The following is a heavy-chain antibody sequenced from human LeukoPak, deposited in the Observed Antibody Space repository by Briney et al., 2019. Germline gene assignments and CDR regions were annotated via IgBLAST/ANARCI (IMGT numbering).Heavy chain of an antibody. V-gene: IGHV3-21*01. CDR1: GFTFSSYS. CDR3: ARDGDSAAGKDY. D-gene: IGHD6-13*01. J-gene: IGHJ4*02. Sequence: GGSPRLSCAASGFTFSSYSMNWVRQAPGKGLEWVSSISSSSSYIYYADSVKGRFTISRDNAKNSLYLQMNSLRAEDTAVYYCARDGDSAAGKDYWGQGTLVTVSS. CDR2: ISSSSSYI.